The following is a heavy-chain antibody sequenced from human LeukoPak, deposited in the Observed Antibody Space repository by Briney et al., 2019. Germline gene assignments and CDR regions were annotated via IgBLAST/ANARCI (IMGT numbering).Heavy chain of an antibody. Sequence: VASVKVSCKASGYTFTGYYMHWVRQAPGQGLEWMGWINPNSGGTNYAQKFQGRVTMTRDTSISTAYMELSRLRSDDTAVYYCAREDSAAGTVFDYWGQGTLVTVS. CDR2: INPNSGGT. D-gene: IGHD6-13*01. J-gene: IGHJ4*02. V-gene: IGHV1-2*02. CDR3: AREDSAAGTVFDY. CDR1: GYTFTGYY.